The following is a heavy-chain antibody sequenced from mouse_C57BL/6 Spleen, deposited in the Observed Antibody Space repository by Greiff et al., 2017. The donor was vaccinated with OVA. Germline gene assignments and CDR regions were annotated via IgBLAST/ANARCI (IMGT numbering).Heavy chain of an antibody. V-gene: IGHV1-55*01. D-gene: IGHD2-1*01. CDR2: IYPGSGST. J-gene: IGHJ2*01. CDR3: AKGTNGTSIGY. Sequence: QVQLQQPGAELVKPGASVKMSCKASGYTFTSYWITWVKQRPGQGLEWIGDIYPGSGSTNYNEKFKSKATLTVDTSSSTAYMQLSSLTSEDSAVYYRAKGTNGTSIGYEGQGTTLPVSS. CDR1: GYTFTSYW.